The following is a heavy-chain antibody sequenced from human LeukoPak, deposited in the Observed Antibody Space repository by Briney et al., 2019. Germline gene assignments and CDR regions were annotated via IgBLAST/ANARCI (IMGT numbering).Heavy chain of an antibody. CDR2: IKQDGTEK. J-gene: IGHJ4*02. CDR1: GFTFSSYW. Sequence: GGSLRLSCAASGFTFSSYWMSWVRQAPGEGLEWVANIKQDGTEKYYMDSVKGRFSISRDNAKNSLYLQMNALGAEDTAVYYCARDVRPDYWGQGTLVTVST. CDR3: ARDVRPDY. D-gene: IGHD6-6*01. V-gene: IGHV3-7*04.